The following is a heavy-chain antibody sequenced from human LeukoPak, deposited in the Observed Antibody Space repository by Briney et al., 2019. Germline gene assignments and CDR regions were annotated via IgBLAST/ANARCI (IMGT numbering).Heavy chain of an antibody. D-gene: IGHD2-2*01. CDR2: INTNTGNP. CDR1: GYTFTSYA. J-gene: IGHJ3*02. V-gene: IGHV7-4-1*02. CDR3: ARDCGTSCHDAFDI. Sequence: ASVKVSCKASGYTFTSYAMNWVRQAPGQGLEWMGWINTNTGNPTYAQGFTGRFVFSLDTSVSTAYLQISSLKAEDTAVYYCARDCGTSCHDAFDIWGQGTMVTVSS.